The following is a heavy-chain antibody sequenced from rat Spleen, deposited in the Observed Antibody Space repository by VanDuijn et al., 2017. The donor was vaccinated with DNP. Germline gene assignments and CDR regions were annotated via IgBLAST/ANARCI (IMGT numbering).Heavy chain of an antibody. V-gene: IGHV5S23*01. CDR3: ARHYYDGSYYFDY. CDR2: ISPSGGST. D-gene: IGHD1-12*02. Sequence: EVQLVESGGGLVQPGRSLKFSCAASGFTFSNYDMAWVRQAPTKGLEWVASISPSGGSTYYRDSVKGRFTVSRDNAKSTLYLQMDSLRSEDTATYYCARHYYDGSYYFDYWGQGVMVTVSS. J-gene: IGHJ2*01. CDR1: GFTFSNYD.